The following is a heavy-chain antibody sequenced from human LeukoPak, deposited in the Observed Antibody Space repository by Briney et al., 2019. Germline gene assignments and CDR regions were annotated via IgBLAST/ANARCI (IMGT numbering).Heavy chain of an antibody. D-gene: IGHD7-27*01. J-gene: IGHJ4*02. Sequence: PGGSLRLSCTASGFTFSSFEMNWVRQAPGKGLEWVAVISYDGSNEYYADSVKGRFTISRDTSKNTLYLQMNSLRAEDTALYYCARKFLTGRLIDYWGQGTLVTVSS. CDR3: ARKFLTGRLIDY. V-gene: IGHV3-30*03. CDR2: ISYDGSNE. CDR1: GFTFSSFE.